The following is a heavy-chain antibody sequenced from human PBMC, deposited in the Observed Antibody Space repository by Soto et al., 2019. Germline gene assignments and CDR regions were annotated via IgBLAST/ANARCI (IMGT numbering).Heavy chain of an antibody. V-gene: IGHV4-59*01. J-gene: IGHJ6*02. D-gene: IGHD4-17*01. Sequence: SETLSLTCTVSGGSINYSYWTWIRQPPGKGLEWIGYISYTGSANYNASLKSRLTISVDTSKNQFSLKLSSVTAADTALYYCARVNYGDYYYGVDVWGQGTTVTVSS. CDR3: ARVNYGDYYYGVDV. CDR2: ISYTGSA. CDR1: GGSINYSY.